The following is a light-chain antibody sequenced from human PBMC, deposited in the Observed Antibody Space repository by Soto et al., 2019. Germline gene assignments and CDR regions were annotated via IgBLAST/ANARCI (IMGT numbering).Light chain of an antibody. CDR2: KAS. V-gene: IGKV1-5*03. J-gene: IGKJ4*01. Sequence: DIQMTQSPSTLSASVGDRVTITCRASQSFNDWLAWYQQRPGTAPKLLIYKASNLESGVPSRFSGSGSGTEFTLTISSLQPDDFASYYCQQYKTSPITFGGGTKVEIK. CDR3: QQYKTSPIT. CDR1: QSFNDW.